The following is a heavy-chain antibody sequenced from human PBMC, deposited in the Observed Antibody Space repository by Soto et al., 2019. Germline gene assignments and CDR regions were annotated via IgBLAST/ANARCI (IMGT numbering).Heavy chain of an antibody. J-gene: IGHJ6*02. CDR1: GYTFTSYG. Sequence: GASVKVSCKASGYTFTSYGISWVRQAPGQGLEWMGWISAYNGNTNYAQKLQGRVTMTTDTSTSTAYMELRSLRSDDTAVYYCARAAATHYYYYYGMDVWGQGTTVTVS. CDR3: ARAAATHYYYYYGMDV. D-gene: IGHD2-15*01. V-gene: IGHV1-18*01. CDR2: ISAYNGNT.